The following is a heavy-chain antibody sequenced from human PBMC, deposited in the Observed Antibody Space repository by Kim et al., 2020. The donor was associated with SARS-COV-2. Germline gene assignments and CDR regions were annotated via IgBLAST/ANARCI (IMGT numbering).Heavy chain of an antibody. J-gene: IGHJ6*02. CDR3: AKDLMAARQLWYYYYGMDV. CDR1: GFTFSSYA. V-gene: IGHV3-23*01. CDR2: ISGSGGST. D-gene: IGHD6-6*01. Sequence: GGSLRLSCAASGFTFSSYAMSWVRQAPGKGLEWVSAISGSGGSTYYADSVKGRFTISRDNSKNTLYLQMNSLRAEDTAVYYCAKDLMAARQLWYYYYGMDVWGQGTTVTVSS.